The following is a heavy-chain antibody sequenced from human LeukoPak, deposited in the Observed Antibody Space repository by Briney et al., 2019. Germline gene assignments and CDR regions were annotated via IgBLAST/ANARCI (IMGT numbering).Heavy chain of an antibody. Sequence: GGSLRLSCAASGFRFSFYWMSWVRETPENGLEFVGNIDRDGGVRNYMDSLKGRCTISRDNGKKSLYLEINSLRADDTAVYYCARDPGSSAFDYWGRGALVTVSS. CDR2: IDRDGGVR. CDR3: ARDPGSSAFDY. D-gene: IGHD1-14*01. J-gene: IGHJ4*02. V-gene: IGHV3-7*01. CDR1: GFRFSFYW.